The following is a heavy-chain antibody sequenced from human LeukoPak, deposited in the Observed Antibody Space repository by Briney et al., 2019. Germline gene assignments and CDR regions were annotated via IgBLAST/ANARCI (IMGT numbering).Heavy chain of an antibody. V-gene: IGHV3-7*01. Sequence: GGSLRLSCAASGFTFSSYWMSWVRQAPGKGLEWVANIKEDGSEKYNVDSVKGRFTISRDNAKNSLYLQMNSLRAEDTAVYYCARDKIVGATKLDHWGQGTLVTVSS. J-gene: IGHJ4*02. CDR3: ARDKIVGATKLDH. CDR2: IKEDGSEK. D-gene: IGHD1-26*01. CDR1: GFTFSSYW.